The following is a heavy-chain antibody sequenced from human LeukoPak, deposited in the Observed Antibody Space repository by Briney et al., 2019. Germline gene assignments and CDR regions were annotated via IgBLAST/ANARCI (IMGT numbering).Heavy chain of an antibody. CDR3: ASSRGGSGSYAYYFDY. J-gene: IGHJ4*02. CDR2: INPNSGGT. V-gene: IGHV1-2*02. Sequence: GASVKVSCKDSTGHYLHWVRQAPGQGLEWIGWINPNSGGTKYARNFQDRVTLTRDTSFSTAYMELSSLRSDDTAVYCCASSRGGSGSYAYYFDYWGQGTLVTVSS. D-gene: IGHD3-10*01. CDR1: TGHY.